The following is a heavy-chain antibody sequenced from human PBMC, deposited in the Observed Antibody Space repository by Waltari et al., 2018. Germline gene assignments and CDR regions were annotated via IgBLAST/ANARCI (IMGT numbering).Heavy chain of an antibody. Sequence: QVQLQASGPGLVKPSETLSLTCTVSGGSISSYYWSWIRQPAGKGLEWIGRIYTSGSTNYNPSLKSRVTMSVDTSKNQFSLKLSSVTAADTAVYYCARDPYEARYDFWSGYYYSWFDPWGQGTLVTVSS. CDR2: IYTSGST. CDR1: GGSISSYY. D-gene: IGHD3-3*01. J-gene: IGHJ5*02. V-gene: IGHV4-4*07. CDR3: ARDPYEARYDFWSGYYYSWFDP.